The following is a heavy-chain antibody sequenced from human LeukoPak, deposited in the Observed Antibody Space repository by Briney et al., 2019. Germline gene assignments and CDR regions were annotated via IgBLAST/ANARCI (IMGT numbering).Heavy chain of an antibody. CDR1: GFTLSNYG. CDR3: AKSSSGWTNYYYYYGMDV. D-gene: IGHD6-19*01. CDR2: ISCDGSNK. Sequence: GGCLILSCAASGFTLSNYGSHWVRQAPGKGVGWDAVISCDGSNKYYADSVNGRFTISRDNSKNTLYLQMNSLRAEDTAVYYCAKSSSGWTNYYYYYGMDVWGQGTTVTVSS. J-gene: IGHJ6*02. V-gene: IGHV3-30*18.